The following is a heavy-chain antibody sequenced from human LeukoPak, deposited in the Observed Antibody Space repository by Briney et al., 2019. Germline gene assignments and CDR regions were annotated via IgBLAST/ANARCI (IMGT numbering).Heavy chain of an antibody. CDR1: GGSISSYY. CDR3: ARGSGSLLTGPRSHVFDY. V-gene: IGHV4-59*08. J-gene: IGHJ4*02. Sequence: PSETLSLTCTVSGGSISSYYWSWVRQPPGKGLEWIGHIYYSGSTNYNPSLKSRVTISVDTSKNQFSLKLTSVTAADTAVYYCARGSGSLLTGPRSHVFDYWGQGTLVTVSS. CDR2: IYYSGST. D-gene: IGHD3-10*01.